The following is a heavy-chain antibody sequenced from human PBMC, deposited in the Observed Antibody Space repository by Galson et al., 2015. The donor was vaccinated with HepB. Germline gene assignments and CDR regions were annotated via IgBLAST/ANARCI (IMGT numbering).Heavy chain of an antibody. J-gene: IGHJ6*02. CDR3: ARSPVVNMHYYYYGLDV. CDR2: MSRSGTII. V-gene: IGHV3-11*01. Sequence: SLRLSCAASGFTFSDYYMSWIRQAPGKGLEWVSDMSRSGTIIYYADSVKGRFTISRDNAKNSLYLQMNSLRAEDTAVYYCARSPVVNMHYYYYGLDVWGQGTTVTVSS. CDR1: GFTFSDYY. D-gene: IGHD2-2*01.